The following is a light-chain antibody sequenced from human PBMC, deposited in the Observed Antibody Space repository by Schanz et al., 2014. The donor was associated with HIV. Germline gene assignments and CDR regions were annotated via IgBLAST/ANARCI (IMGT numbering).Light chain of an antibody. Sequence: NFMLTQPHSVSESPGKTVTISCTRSSGTIENNFVQWYRQRPGSAPTVVIYENDQRPFGVPGRFSASLDSASNSASLTISDLKTEDEGDYYCQSSDNRNLAVFGGGTKLTVL. V-gene: IGLV6-57*03. CDR2: END. CDR3: QSSDNRNLAV. J-gene: IGLJ3*02. CDR1: SGTIENNF.